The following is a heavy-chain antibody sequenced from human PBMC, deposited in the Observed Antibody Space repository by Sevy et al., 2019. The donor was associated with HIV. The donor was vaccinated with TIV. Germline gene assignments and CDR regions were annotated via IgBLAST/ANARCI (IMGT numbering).Heavy chain of an antibody. D-gene: IGHD5-12*01. J-gene: IGHJ4*02. V-gene: IGHV3-33*01. Sequence: GGSLRLSCAASGFTFSSYGMHWVRQAPGKGLEWVAVIWNDGSNKYYADSVKGRFTISRDNSKNTLYLQMNSLRAEDTAVYYCARASMATITCDYWGQGTLVTVSS. CDR3: ARASMATITCDY. CDR1: GFTFSSYG. CDR2: IWNDGSNK.